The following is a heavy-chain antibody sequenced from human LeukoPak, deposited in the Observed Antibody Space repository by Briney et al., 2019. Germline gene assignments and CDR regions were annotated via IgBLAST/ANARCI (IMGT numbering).Heavy chain of an antibody. J-gene: IGHJ5*01. CDR2: VSGSGYST. Sequence: GGSLRLPCAASGFTFSSYATTWVRQAPGKGLEWVSGVSGSGYSTYYADSVRGRFTVSRDNSKNTLSLRMNSLRADEAAVYYCATVGHYGPGSSRLTWFESWGQGNLVMVFS. D-gene: IGHD3-10*01. V-gene: IGHV3-23*01. CDR1: GFTFSSYA. CDR3: ATVGHYGPGSSRLTWFES.